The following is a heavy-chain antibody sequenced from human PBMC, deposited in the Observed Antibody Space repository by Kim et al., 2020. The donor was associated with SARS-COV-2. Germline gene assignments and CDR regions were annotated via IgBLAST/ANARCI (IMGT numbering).Heavy chain of an antibody. D-gene: IGHD3-10*01. CDR1: GGTFSSYA. Sequence: SVKVSCKASGGTFSSYAISWVRQAPGQGLEWMGGIIPIFGTANYAQKFQGRVTITADESTSTAYMELSSLRSEDTAVYYCGGSGSFYKAHPYYYLDVWG. J-gene: IGHJ6*03. CDR3: GGSGSFYKAHPYYYLDV. CDR2: IIPIFGTA. V-gene: IGHV1-69*13.